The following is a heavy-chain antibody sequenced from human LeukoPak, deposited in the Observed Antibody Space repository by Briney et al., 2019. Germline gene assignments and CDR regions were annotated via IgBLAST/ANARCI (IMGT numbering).Heavy chain of an antibody. CDR2: IYYSGNT. Sequence: SETLSLTCTVSGVSISSSNSYWGWIRQPPGKGLEWIGSIYYSGNTYYNASLKSQVSISIDTSKNQFSLKLSSVTAADTAVYYCARGDYDFWSGPDYYYYYYMDVWGKGTTVTVSS. CDR1: GVSISSSNSY. D-gene: IGHD3-3*01. V-gene: IGHV4-39*07. CDR3: ARGDYDFWSGPDYYYYYYMDV. J-gene: IGHJ6*03.